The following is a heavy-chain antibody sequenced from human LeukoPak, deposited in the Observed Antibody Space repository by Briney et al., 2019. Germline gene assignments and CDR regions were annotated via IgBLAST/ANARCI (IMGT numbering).Heavy chain of an antibody. CDR2: IYHSGST. Sequence: SETLSLTCTVSGGSISSGGYYWSWIRQPPGKGLEWIGYIYHSGSTYYNPSLKSRVTISVDRSKNQFSLKLSSVTAADTAVYYCASNAYDAFDIWGQGTMVTVSS. V-gene: IGHV4-30-2*01. CDR3: ASNAYDAFDI. J-gene: IGHJ3*02. D-gene: IGHD3-16*01. CDR1: GGSISSGGYY.